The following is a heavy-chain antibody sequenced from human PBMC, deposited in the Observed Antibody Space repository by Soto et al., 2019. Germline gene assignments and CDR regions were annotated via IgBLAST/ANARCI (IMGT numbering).Heavy chain of an antibody. J-gene: IGHJ6*02. D-gene: IGHD3-3*01. CDR3: ARSQGVLRFLEWLLSAGDGMDV. Sequence: GGSLRLSCAASGFTFSSYWMHWVRQAPGKGLVWVSRINSDGSSTSYADSVKGRFTISRDNAKNTLYLQMNSLRAEDTAVYYCARSQGVLRFLEWLLSAGDGMDVWGQGTTVTAP. V-gene: IGHV3-74*01. CDR2: INSDGSST. CDR1: GFTFSSYW.